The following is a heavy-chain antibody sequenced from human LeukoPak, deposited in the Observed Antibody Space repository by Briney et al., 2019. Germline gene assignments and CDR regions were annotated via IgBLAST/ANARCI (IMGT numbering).Heavy chain of an antibody. D-gene: IGHD3-3*01. CDR2: ISYDGSNK. CDR1: GFTFSSYA. V-gene: IGHV3-30*04. CDR3: GRVFSVVFDF. Sequence: PGRSLRLSCAASGFTFSSYAMHWVRQAPGKGLEWMAVISYDGSNKYYADSVKGRFTISRDNSKNTLYLQMNSLRAEDTAVYYWGRVFSVVFDFGGRETLVPVSS. J-gene: IGHJ4*02.